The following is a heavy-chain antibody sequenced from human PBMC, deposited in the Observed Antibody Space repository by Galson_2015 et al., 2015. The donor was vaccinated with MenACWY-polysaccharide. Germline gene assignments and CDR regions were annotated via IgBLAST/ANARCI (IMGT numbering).Heavy chain of an antibody. CDR3: ARDPRRAW. CDR2: ITSSGKTI. CDR1: GFTFSDSY. D-gene: IGHD1-1*01. J-gene: IGHJ4*02. V-gene: IGHV3-11*01. Sequence: SLRLSCAASGFTFSDSYMSWIRQAPGKGLEWVSYITSSGKTIYYADSVKGRFTISRDNAKNSLYLQMNSLRAEDTAVYYCARDPRRAWWGRGTLVTVSS.